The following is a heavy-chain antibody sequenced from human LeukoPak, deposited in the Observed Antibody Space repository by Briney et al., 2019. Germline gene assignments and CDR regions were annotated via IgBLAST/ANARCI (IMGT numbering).Heavy chain of an antibody. D-gene: IGHD2-2*01. CDR2: ISVSGGTI. Sequence: PGGSLGLSCAASGFTFRSYAMNWVRQAPGKGLEWVSAISVSGGTINYADSVKGRFTISRDNSKNTLYLQMNSLRAEDTAVYYCARSQVRIVVVPAAFDYWGQGTLVTVSS. CDR1: GFTFRSYA. CDR3: ARSQVRIVVVPAAFDY. J-gene: IGHJ4*02. V-gene: IGHV3-23*01.